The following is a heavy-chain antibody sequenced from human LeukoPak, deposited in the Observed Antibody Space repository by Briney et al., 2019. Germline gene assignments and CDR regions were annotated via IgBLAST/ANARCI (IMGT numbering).Heavy chain of an antibody. J-gene: IGHJ5*02. CDR1: GGSISSSSYY. CDR2: IYYSGST. D-gene: IGHD1-20*01. V-gene: IGHV4-39*07. Sequence: SETLSLTCTVSGGSISSSSYYWGWIRQPPGKGLEWIGSIYYSGSTYHNPSLKSRVTISVDTSKNQFSLKLSSVTAADTAVYYCVRITGTFDPWGQGTLVTVSS. CDR3: VRITGTFDP.